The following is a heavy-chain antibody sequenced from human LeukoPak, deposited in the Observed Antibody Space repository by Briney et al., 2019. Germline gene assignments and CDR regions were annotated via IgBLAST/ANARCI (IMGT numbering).Heavy chain of an antibody. J-gene: IGHJ6*04. CDR3: AKGDSITMVRGRMDV. CDR2: ISYDGSNK. V-gene: IGHV3-30*18. Sequence: GGSLRLSCAASGFTFSSYGMHWVRQAPGKGPEWVAVISYDGSNKYYADSVKGRFTISRDNSKNTLYLQMNSLRAEDTAVYYCAKGDSITMVRGRMDVWGKGTTVTVSS. D-gene: IGHD3-10*01. CDR1: GFTFSSYG.